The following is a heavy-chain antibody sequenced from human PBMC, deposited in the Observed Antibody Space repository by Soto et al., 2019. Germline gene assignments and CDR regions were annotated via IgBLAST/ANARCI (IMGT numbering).Heavy chain of an antibody. V-gene: IGHV1-69*13. CDR3: ARGGYSGYDDYYYYYGMDV. CDR2: IIPIFGTA. J-gene: IGHJ6*02. Sequence: SVKVSCKASGGTFSCYAISWVRQAPGQGLEWMGGIIPIFGTANYAQKFQGRVTITADESTSTAYMELSSLRSEDTAVYYCARGGYSGYDDYYYYYGMDVWGQGTTVTVSS. D-gene: IGHD5-12*01. CDR1: GGTFSCYA.